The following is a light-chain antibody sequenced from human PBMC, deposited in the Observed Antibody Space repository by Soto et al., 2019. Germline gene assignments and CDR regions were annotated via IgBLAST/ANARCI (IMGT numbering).Light chain of an antibody. Sequence: DIPMTQSPSTLSESVGDRVTITCRASQSISNWLAWYQQKPGEAPNLLIYKTSTLESGVPSRFSGSGYGTEFALTISSLQPEDFATYYCQQYSYYSTFGQGTKVEVK. J-gene: IGKJ1*01. V-gene: IGKV1-5*03. CDR1: QSISNW. CDR2: KTS. CDR3: QQYSYYST.